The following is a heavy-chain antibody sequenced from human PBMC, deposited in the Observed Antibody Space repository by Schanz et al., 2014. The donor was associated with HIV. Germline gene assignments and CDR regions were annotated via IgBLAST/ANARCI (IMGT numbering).Heavy chain of an antibody. Sequence: QVQLQESGPGLVKPSQTLSLTCTVSGGSISSGGYYWSWIRQRPGKGLEWIGHIYHTGGASYTPSLKSRVTMSGDKSKNQFSLKLTSVTAADTAVYYCARGPSGGLTPSRGMDVWGQGTTVTVSS. CDR2: IYHTGGA. V-gene: IGHV4-30-4*08. CDR1: GGSISSGGYY. CDR3: ARGPSGGLTPSRGMDV. J-gene: IGHJ6*02. D-gene: IGHD1-26*01.